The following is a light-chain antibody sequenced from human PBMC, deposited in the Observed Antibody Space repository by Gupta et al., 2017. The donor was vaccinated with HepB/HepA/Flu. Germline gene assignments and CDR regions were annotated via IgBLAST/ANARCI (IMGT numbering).Light chain of an antibody. Sequence: DIQMTQSPSSLSASVRDRVTITCRASQDINTYLNWYQHKLGEAPRLLIYGASSMHSGVPSRFSGSGSGTYFTLTISRLQPEDFATYCCQQSDSSPRTFGQGTKVEIK. CDR2: GAS. CDR1: QDINTY. V-gene: IGKV1-39*01. J-gene: IGKJ1*01. CDR3: QQSDSSPRT.